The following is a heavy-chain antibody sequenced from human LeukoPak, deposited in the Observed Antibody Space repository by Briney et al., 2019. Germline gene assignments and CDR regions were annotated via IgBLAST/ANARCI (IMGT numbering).Heavy chain of an antibody. D-gene: IGHD6-6*01. J-gene: IGHJ4*02. CDR3: AGGGSIAARPIDY. CDR1: GFTFSSYA. V-gene: IGHV3-64*01. CDR2: ISSNGGST. Sequence: PGGSLRLSCAASGFTFSSYAMHWVRQARGKGLEYVSAISSNGGSTYYANSVKGRFTISRDNSKNTLFLQMGSLRAEDMAVYYCAGGGSIAARPIDYWGQGTLVTVSS.